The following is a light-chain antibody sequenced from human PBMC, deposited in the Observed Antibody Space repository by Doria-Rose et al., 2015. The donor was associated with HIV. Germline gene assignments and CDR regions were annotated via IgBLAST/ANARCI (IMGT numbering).Light chain of an antibody. Sequence: TQSPGTLSLSPEGRATLSCRASQSFSSTYLAWYQQKPGQAPSLLIYDGSTRATGIPDRFSASGSGTDFTLTINRLEPEDFALYYCHQYGTSWTFGQGTKVEI. J-gene: IGKJ1*01. CDR1: QSFSSTY. CDR2: DGS. CDR3: HQYGTSWT. V-gene: IGKV3-20*01.